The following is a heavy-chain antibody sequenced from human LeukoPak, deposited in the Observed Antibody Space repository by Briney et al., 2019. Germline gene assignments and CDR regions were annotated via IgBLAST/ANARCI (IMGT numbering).Heavy chain of an antibody. CDR2: INGAGDAT. CDR1: GYTFSSHG. CDR3: ARLTGNHFDY. V-gene: IGHV3-23*01. Sequence: PGGSLRLSCAASGYTFSSHGVTWVRQAPGKGLEWVSTINGAGDATYYAEAVKGRFTISRDNSKNTLYLEMSSLRAEDTAMYYCARLTGNHFDYWGLGTLVTVSS. D-gene: IGHD1-14*01. J-gene: IGHJ4*02.